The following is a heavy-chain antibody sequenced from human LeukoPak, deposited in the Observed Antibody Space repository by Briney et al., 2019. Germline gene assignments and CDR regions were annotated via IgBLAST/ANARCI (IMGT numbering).Heavy chain of an antibody. Sequence: GGSLRLSCAASGFTFSSYEMNWVRQAPGKGLEWVSYISSSCTTMYYADSMKGRLTISRNNAKNSLDLQVNSLTAEDTAVYYCARGFGYGFDNWGQGTLVTVSS. CDR3: ARGFGYGFDN. J-gene: IGHJ4*02. CDR1: GFTFSSYE. D-gene: IGHD5-18*01. CDR2: ISSSCTTM. V-gene: IGHV3-48*03.